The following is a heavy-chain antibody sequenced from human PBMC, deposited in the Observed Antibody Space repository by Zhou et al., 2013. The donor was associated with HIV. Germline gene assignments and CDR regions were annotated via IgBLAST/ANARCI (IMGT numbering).Heavy chain of an antibody. V-gene: IGHV4-59*11. D-gene: IGHD2-2*01. CDR3: ARWRMDCSSTSCYWGRFDI. Sequence: QVQLQESGPGLVKPSETLSLTCTVSGGSISSHYWSWIRQPPGKGLEYIGYIHYSGSTNYNPSLKSRVTISVDTSKNQFSLKLSSVTAADTAVYYCARWRMDCSSTSCYWGRFDIWGQGTSGHRLF. CDR2: IHYSGST. CDR1: GGSISSHY. J-gene: IGHJ3*02.